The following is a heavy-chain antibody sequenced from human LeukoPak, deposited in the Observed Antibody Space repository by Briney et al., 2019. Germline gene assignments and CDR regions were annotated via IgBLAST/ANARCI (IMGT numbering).Heavy chain of an antibody. Sequence: PSETLSLTCTVSGGSISSYYWSWIRQPPGKGLEWIGYIYYSGSTNYNPSLKSRVTISVDTSKNQFSLKLTSVTAADTAVYFCASGGVGPRLQNWGQGSLVTVSS. V-gene: IGHV4-59*12. CDR1: GGSISSYY. D-gene: IGHD2-8*01. CDR2: IYYSGST. CDR3: ASGGVGPRLQN. J-gene: IGHJ4*02.